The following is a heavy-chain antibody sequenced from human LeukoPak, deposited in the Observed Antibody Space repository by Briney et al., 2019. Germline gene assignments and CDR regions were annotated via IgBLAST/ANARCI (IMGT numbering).Heavy chain of an antibody. J-gene: IGHJ4*02. CDR2: IRQDGSEK. D-gene: IGHD3-22*01. V-gene: IGHV3-7*03. CDR3: AREKAYYDSSGYYSLFDY. Sequence: GGSLRLSCAASGFTFSSYPMSWVRQAPGKGLEWVANIRQDGSEKYYVDSVKGRFAISRDNAKNSLYLQMNSLRAEDTAVYYCAREKAYYDSSGYYSLFDYWGQGTLVTVSS. CDR1: GFTFSSYP.